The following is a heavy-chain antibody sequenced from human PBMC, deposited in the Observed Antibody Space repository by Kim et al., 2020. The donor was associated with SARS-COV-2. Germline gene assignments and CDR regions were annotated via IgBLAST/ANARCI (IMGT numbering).Heavy chain of an antibody. J-gene: IGHJ4*02. Sequence: ASVKVSCKASGYTFTTYAINWVRQAPGQGLEWMGWINTNTENPTYAQGFTGRFVFSLDTSVSTAYLQISSLKADDTAVYYCARGGGQAAAGIFDYWGQGTLVTVSS. CDR1: GYTFTTYA. V-gene: IGHV7-4-1*02. D-gene: IGHD6-13*01. CDR2: INTNTENP. CDR3: ARGGGQAAAGIFDY.